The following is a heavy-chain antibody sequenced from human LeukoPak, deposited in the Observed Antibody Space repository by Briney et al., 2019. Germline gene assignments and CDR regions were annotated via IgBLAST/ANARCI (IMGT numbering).Heavy chain of an antibody. V-gene: IGHV4-59*08. D-gene: IGHD6-13*01. Sequence: SETLSLTCTVSGGSISSYYWSWIRQPPGKGLEWIGYIYYSGSTNYNPSLKSRVTISVDTSKNRFSLKLSSVTAADTAVYYCAFSGYSSSWDNYNYFDYWGQGTLVTVSS. CDR3: AFSGYSSSWDNYNYFDY. CDR1: GGSISSYY. CDR2: IYYSGST. J-gene: IGHJ4*02.